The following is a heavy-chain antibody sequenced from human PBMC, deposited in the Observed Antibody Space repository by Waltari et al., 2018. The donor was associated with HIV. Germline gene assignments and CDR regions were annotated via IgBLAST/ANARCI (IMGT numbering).Heavy chain of an antibody. Sequence: QVQLQESGPGLVKPSETLSLTCAVSGYSISSGYYRGWSRQPPGQGLEWIGSIYQSGRTYYNPSLKSRVTISVDTSKNQFSLKLSSVTAADTAVYYCARQIQCSGGSCHDAYFDYWGQGTLVTVSS. CDR1: GYSISSGYY. CDR2: IYQSGRT. D-gene: IGHD2-15*01. CDR3: ARQIQCSGGSCHDAYFDY. V-gene: IGHV4-38-2*01. J-gene: IGHJ4*02.